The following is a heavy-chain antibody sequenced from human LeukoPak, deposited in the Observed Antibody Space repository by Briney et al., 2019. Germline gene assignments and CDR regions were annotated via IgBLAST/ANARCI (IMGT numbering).Heavy chain of an antibody. CDR3: ARHGALQQLVRLGYFDY. V-gene: IGHV4-39*01. J-gene: IGHJ4*02. D-gene: IGHD6-13*01. Sequence: PSETLSLTCTVSGGSISSSSYYWGWIRQPPGQGLEWFGSIYYSGSTYYNPSLKSRVTISVDTSKNQFSLMLSCVTGADTAVYFCARHGALQQLVRLGYFDYWGQGTLVTVSS. CDR1: GGSISSSSYY. CDR2: IYYSGST.